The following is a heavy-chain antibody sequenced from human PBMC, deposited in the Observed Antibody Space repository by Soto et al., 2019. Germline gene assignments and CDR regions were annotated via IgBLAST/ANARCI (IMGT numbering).Heavy chain of an antibody. CDR3: ARGQKRYYYDSRNPTRWFDP. J-gene: IGHJ5*02. D-gene: IGHD3-22*01. CDR2: INHSGST. V-gene: IGHV4-34*01. Sequence: PSETLSLTCAVYGGSFSGYYWSWIRQPPGKGLEWIGEINHSGSTNYNPSLKSRVTISVGTSKNQFSLKLSSVTAADTGVYYCARGQKRYYYDSRNPTRWFDPRGQGTLVTVSS. CDR1: GGSFSGYY.